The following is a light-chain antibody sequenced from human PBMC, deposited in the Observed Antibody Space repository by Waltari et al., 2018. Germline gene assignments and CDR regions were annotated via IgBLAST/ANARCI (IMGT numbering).Light chain of an antibody. V-gene: IGLV1-44*01. CDR1: SSNIGPNT. CDR3: AAWDDSLIGRV. CDR2: ANY. Sequence: QSVLTQPPSTSGTPGQTVTISCSGSSSNIGPNTVTWYQQFPGTAPKVLVFANYPRPSGVPDRFSASKSGTSASLVISGLQSEDEGDYFCAAWDDSLIGRVFGGGTTLTVL. J-gene: IGLJ2*01.